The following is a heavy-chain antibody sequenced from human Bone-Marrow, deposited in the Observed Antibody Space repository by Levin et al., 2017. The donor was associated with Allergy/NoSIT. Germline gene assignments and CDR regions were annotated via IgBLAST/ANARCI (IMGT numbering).Heavy chain of an antibody. CDR1: GFTFSSYS. V-gene: IGHV3-48*04. J-gene: IGHJ4*02. D-gene: IGHD6-19*01. CDR2: ISSSSSPI. Sequence: GGSLRLSCAASGFTFSSYSMNWVRQAPGKGLEWVSYISSSSSPIYYADSVKGRFTISRDNAKNSLYLQMDSLRAEDTAMYYCARGDSGWYFDYWGQGTLVTVSS. CDR3: ARGDSGWYFDY.